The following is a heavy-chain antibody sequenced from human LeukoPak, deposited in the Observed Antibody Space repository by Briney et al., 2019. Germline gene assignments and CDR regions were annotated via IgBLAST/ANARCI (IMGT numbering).Heavy chain of an antibody. Sequence: SETLSLTCTVSGDSISSYYWSWIRQPPGKGLEWIGYIYYSGSTNYNPSLKSRVTISVDTSKNQFSLKLSSVTAADTAVYYCARFEGYDREYYFDYWGQGTLVTVSS. CDR3: ARFEGYDREYYFDY. CDR1: GDSISSYY. D-gene: IGHD3-9*01. J-gene: IGHJ4*02. V-gene: IGHV4-59*01. CDR2: IYYSGST.